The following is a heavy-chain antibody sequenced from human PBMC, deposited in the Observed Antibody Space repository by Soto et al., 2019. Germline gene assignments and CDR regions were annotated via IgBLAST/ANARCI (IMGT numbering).Heavy chain of an antibody. D-gene: IGHD6-19*01. CDR2: INHSGST. J-gene: IGHJ4*02. CDR1: GGSFSGYY. CDR3: ARGLPNAVAGTDY. V-gene: IGHV4-34*01. Sequence: QVQLQQWGAGLLKPSETLSLTCAVYGGSFSGYYWSWIRQPPGKGLEWIGEINHSGSTNYNPSLKSRVTMSVDTSKNHFSLKLSSVTAADTAVYYCARGLPNAVAGTDYWGQGTLVTVSS.